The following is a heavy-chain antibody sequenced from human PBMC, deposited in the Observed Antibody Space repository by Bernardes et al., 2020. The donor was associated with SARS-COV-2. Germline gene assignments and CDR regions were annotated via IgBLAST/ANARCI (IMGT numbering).Heavy chain of an antibody. Sequence: ASVKVSCKASGYTFTNYGIGWVRQAPGHGLEWLGWISGYNGNTNYARHLQDRVSMTIDISTNTAFMELRRLRSDDTAVYYCARVEGSCSGGTCFSLFYFDHWGQGTLVADSS. V-gene: IGHV1-18*04. J-gene: IGHJ4*02. D-gene: IGHD2-15*01. CDR1: GYTFTNYG. CDR2: ISGYNGNT. CDR3: ARVEGSCSGGTCFSLFYFDH.